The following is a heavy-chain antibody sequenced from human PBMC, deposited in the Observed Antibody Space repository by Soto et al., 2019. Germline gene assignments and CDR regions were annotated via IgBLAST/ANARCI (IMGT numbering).Heavy chain of an antibody. V-gene: IGHV1-69*01. D-gene: IGHD2-15*01. CDR2: IIPIFGTA. CDR3: ARDVRCSGGSCYPYYGMDV. Sequence: QVQLVQSGAEVKKPGSSVKVSYKASGGTFSSYAISWVRQAPGQGLEWMGGIIPIFGTANYAQKFQGRVTITADESTSTAYMELSSLRSEDTAVYYCARDVRCSGGSCYPYYGMDVWGQGTTVTVSS. CDR1: GGTFSSYA. J-gene: IGHJ6*02.